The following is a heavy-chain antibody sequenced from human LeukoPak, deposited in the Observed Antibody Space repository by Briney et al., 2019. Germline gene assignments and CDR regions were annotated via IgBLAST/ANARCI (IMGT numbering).Heavy chain of an antibody. J-gene: IGHJ6*02. CDR3: AKDPHSSCSSTSCYTRRYYYYYGMDV. CDR2: ISXSGGST. V-gene: IGHV3-23*01. D-gene: IGHD2-2*02. CDR1: GFTFSSYA. Sequence: RLSXAASGFTFSSYAMSWVRQAPGKGLEWVSAISXSGGSTYYXDSVKGRFTISRDNSKNTLYLQMNSLRAEDTAVYYCAKDPHSSCSSTSCYTRRYYYYYGMDVWGQGTTVTVSS.